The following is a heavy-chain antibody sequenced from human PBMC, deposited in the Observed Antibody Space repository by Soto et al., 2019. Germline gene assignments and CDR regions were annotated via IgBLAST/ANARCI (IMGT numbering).Heavy chain of an antibody. V-gene: IGHV1-69*13. CDR2: IIPISGTP. CDR3: ARLDGYCLSTTCYYYGLDV. CDR1: GGTFGSYV. D-gene: IGHD2-2*03. J-gene: IGHJ6*02. Sequence: SVKVSCKASGGTFGSYVISWVRQAPGQGLEWMGEIIPISGTPNYAQKFQGRVTINADEFTTTVYKKLSSLKTEDTAVYYCARLDGYCLSTTCYYYGLDVWG.